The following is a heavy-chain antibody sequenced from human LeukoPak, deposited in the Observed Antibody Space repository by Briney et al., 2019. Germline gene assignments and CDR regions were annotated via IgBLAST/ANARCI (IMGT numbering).Heavy chain of an antibody. CDR1: GGSFSGYY. Sequence: SETLSLTCAVYGGSFSGYYWSWIRQPPGKGLEWIGEINHSGSTNYSPSLKSRVTISVDTSKNQFSLKLSSVTAADTAVYYCARGRWYYGSGRTCWFDPWGQGTLVTVSS. V-gene: IGHV4-34*01. D-gene: IGHD3-10*01. CDR2: INHSGST. J-gene: IGHJ5*02. CDR3: ARGRWYYGSGRTCWFDP.